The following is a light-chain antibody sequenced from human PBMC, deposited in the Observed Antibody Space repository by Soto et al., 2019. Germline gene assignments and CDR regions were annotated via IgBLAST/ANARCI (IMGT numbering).Light chain of an antibody. CDR3: GTWDSGLSAVV. CDR1: SSNIGNNY. V-gene: IGLV1-51*01. CDR2: DNN. J-gene: IGLJ3*02. Sequence: QSVLTQPPSVYAAPGQKVTISCSGSSSNIGNNYVSWYQQLPGTAPKLHIYDNNKRPSGIPDRFSGSKSGTSATLGITGLQTGDEADYYCGTWDSGLSAVVFGGGTKLTVL.